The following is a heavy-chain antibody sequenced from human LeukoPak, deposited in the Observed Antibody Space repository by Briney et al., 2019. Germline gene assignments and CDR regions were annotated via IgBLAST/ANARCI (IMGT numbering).Heavy chain of an antibody. V-gene: IGHV4-39*07. CDR1: GGLISISTYY. D-gene: IGHD5-12*01. CDR2: IYYSGTT. J-gene: IGHJ4*02. CDR3: ARDIVATSIGWYYFDY. Sequence: SETLPLTCTVSGGLISISTYYWGWIRQPPGKGLEWIGSIYYSGTTHYNPSLKSRVTISVDTSKNQFSLKLSSVTAADTAVYYCARDIVATSIGWYYFDYWGQGTLVTVSS.